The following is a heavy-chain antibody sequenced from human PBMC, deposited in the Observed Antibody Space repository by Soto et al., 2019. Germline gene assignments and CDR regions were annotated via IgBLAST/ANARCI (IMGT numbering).Heavy chain of an antibody. CDR1: GFTFSSYW. CDR3: ARDQGYYYDNRGSDY. V-gene: IGHV3-74*01. D-gene: IGHD3-22*01. J-gene: IGHJ4*01. Sequence: QPGGSLRLSCAASGFTFSSYWMHWVRQAPGKGLVWVSRINSDGSSTSYADSVKGRFTISRDNAKNTLYLQMNSLRAEDTAVYYCARDQGYYYDNRGSDYWGHGTLVTVSS. CDR2: INSDGSST.